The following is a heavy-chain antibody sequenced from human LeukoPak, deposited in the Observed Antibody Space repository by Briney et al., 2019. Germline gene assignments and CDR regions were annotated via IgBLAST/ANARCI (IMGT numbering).Heavy chain of an antibody. V-gene: IGHV1-2*02. D-gene: IGHD6-13*01. CDR3: ARDGEAAAVTNWFDP. J-gene: IGHJ5*02. CDR1: GYTFTDYY. Sequence: GASVKVSFKASGYTFTDYYMHWVRQAPGQGLEWMGWINPNSGGTNYAQKFQGRVTMTRDTSITTAYMELSRLTSDDTAVYFCARDGEAAAVTNWFDPWGQGTLVAVSS. CDR2: INPNSGGT.